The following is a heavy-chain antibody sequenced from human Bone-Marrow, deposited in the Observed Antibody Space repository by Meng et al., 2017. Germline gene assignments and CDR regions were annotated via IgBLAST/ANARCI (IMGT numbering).Heavy chain of an antibody. CDR2: IYYSGST. CDR3: ASLYGVVGASWFDP. CDR1: GGSISSGGYY. D-gene: IGHD1-26*01. J-gene: IGHJ5*02. V-gene: IGHV4-31*03. Sequence: QWHLQGSGPGLVKPSQTLSLPCTSSGGSISSGGYYWNWIRQHPGKGLEWIGYIYYSGSTYYNPSLKSRITISVDTSKNHFSLKLSSVTAADTAVYYCASLYGVVGASWFDPWGQGTLVTVSS.